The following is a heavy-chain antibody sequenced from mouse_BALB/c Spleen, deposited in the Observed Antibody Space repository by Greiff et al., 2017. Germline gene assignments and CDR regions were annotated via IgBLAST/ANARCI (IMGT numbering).Heavy chain of an antibody. CDR1: GYTFTSYW. J-gene: IGHJ2*01. Sequence: VKLQESGAELAKPGASVKMSCKASGYTFTSYWMHWVKQRPGQGLEWIGYINPSTGYTEYNQKFKDKATLTADKSSSTAYMQLSSLTSEDSAVYYCARIITTVVFDYWGQGTTLTVSS. V-gene: IGHV1-7*01. D-gene: IGHD1-1*01. CDR2: INPSTGYT. CDR3: ARIITTVVFDY.